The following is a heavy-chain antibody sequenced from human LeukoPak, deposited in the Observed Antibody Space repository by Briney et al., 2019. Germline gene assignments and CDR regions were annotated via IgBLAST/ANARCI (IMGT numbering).Heavy chain of an antibody. CDR2: INAGNGNT. J-gene: IGHJ6*02. D-gene: IGHD6-19*01. Sequence: ASVKVSCKASGYTFTSYAMHWVRQAPGQRLEWMGWINAGNGNTKYSQKFQGRVTITRDTSASTAYMELSSLRSEDTAVYYCAGGFPVARGYYYYYGMDVWGQGTMVTVSS. CDR3: AGGFPVARGYYYYYGMDV. CDR1: GYTFTSYA. V-gene: IGHV1-3*01.